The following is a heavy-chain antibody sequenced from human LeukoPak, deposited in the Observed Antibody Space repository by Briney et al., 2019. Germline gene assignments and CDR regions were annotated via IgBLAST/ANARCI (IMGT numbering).Heavy chain of an antibody. CDR2: ISNSGST. Sequence: PSETLSLTCTVSDGSISTYYWSWIRQPPGKGLEWIGYISNSGSTNYNPSLKSRVAIPVDTSKNQFSLNLNSVTAADTAVYYCARSRPGYNYVPPYYRGQGTPVIGSS. CDR3: ARSRPGYNYVPPYY. D-gene: IGHD5-18*01. J-gene: IGHJ4*02. CDR1: DGSISTYY. V-gene: IGHV4-59*01.